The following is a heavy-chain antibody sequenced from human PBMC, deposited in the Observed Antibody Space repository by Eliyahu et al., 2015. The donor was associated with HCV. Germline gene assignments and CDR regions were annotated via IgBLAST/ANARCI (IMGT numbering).Heavy chain of an antibody. CDR2: INAASGNR. Sequence: QVQLVQSGAEVKKPGASVKVSCKTSGYTFSSYAVHWVRKAPGQRLEWMGWINAASGNREYAXELQGRVTITSDTSASTAYMELSSLTTEDTAVYFCTRISRMGFDSWGQGTLVTVSS. CDR1: GYTFSSYA. D-gene: IGHD2-8*01. CDR3: TRISRMGFDS. V-gene: IGHV1-3*01. J-gene: IGHJ5*01.